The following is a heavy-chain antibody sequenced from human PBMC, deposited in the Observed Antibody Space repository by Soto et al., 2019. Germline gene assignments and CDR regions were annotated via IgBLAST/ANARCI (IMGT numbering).Heavy chain of an antibody. V-gene: IGHV4-59*01. J-gene: IGHJ6*02. CDR1: GCSITSYY. Sequence: SETLSLTCTVLGCSITSYYWRWIRQPSRWGLEWIGYIYYSGSTNYNPSLKSRVTISVDTSKNQFSLKLSSVTAADTAVYYCARDNRKAGSGWYSSYYYYGMDVWGQGTTVT. CDR2: IYYSGST. CDR3: ARDNRKAGSGWYSSYYYYGMDV. D-gene: IGHD6-19*01.